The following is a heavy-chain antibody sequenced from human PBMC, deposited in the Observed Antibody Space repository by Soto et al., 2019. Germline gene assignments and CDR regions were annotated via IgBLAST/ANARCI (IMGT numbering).Heavy chain of an antibody. V-gene: IGHV1-69*01. J-gene: IGHJ6*02. CDR1: GGTFSSYA. CDR2: IIPISGTE. Sequence: QVQLVQSGAEVKKPGSSVRVSCKASGGTFSSYAISWVRQAPGQGLDWMGGIIPISGTENYAQKFQGRVTITADESTSTAYMELSSLRSEDTAVYYCARDRIAGSKYYYGMDVWGQGTTVTVSS. CDR3: ARDRIAGSKYYYGMDV. D-gene: IGHD6-13*01.